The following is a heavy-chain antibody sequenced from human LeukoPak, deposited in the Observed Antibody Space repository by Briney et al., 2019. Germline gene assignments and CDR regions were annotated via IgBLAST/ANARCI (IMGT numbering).Heavy chain of an antibody. CDR2: ISSTSSYI. Sequence: PGRSLRLSCAASGFTFSRHGIHWVRQAPGKGLEWVSSISSTSSYIYYADSVKGRFTISRDNAKNSLYLQMNSLRSDDTAVYYCARSGAGYWGQGTLVTVSS. CDR1: GFTFSRHG. CDR3: ARSGAGY. D-gene: IGHD1-26*01. J-gene: IGHJ4*02. V-gene: IGHV3-21*01.